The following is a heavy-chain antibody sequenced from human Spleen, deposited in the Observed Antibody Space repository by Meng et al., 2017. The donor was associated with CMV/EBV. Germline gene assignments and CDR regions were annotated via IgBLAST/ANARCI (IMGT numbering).Heavy chain of an antibody. D-gene: IGHD3-22*01. CDR3: ARGLQNYYDSSGITGGFDY. J-gene: IGHJ4*02. V-gene: IGHV1-8*03. Sequence: FTSYDINWVGQATGQGLEWMGWMNPNSGNTGYAQKFQGRVTITRNTSISTAYMELSSLRSEDTAVYYCARGLQNYYDSSGITGGFDYWGQGTLVTVSS. CDR2: MNPNSGNT. CDR1: FTSYD.